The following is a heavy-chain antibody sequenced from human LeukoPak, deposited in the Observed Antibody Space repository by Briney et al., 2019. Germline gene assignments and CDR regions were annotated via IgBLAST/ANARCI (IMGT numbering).Heavy chain of an antibody. Sequence: PGGSPRISSTTPGFTLNTSWVRWGPPAPGGGPGGVASIKQDGSQKYYVDSVKGRFTISRDNVQNSLYLQMNSLRAEDTAVYYCARLFRDVTTFDYWGQGTLVTVSS. CDR2: IKQDGSQK. D-gene: IGHD1-1*01. CDR3: ARLFRDVTTFDY. CDR1: GFTLNTSW. V-gene: IGHV3-7*01. J-gene: IGHJ4*02.